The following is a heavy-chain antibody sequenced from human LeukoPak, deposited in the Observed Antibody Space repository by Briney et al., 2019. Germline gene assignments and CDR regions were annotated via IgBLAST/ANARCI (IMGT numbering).Heavy chain of an antibody. D-gene: IGHD6-19*01. Sequence: GASVKVSCKASGGTFSSYAISWVRQAPGQGLEWMGRIIPILGIANYAQKFQGRVTITADKSTSTAYMELSSLRSEDTAVYYCARDRFPSTVAGTWDDYWGQGTLVTVSS. CDR1: GGTFSSYA. V-gene: IGHV1-69*04. CDR2: IIPILGIA. CDR3: ARDRFPSTVAGTWDDY. J-gene: IGHJ4*02.